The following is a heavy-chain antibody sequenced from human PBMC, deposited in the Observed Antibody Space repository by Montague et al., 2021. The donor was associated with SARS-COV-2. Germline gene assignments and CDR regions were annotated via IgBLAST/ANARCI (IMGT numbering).Heavy chain of an antibody. D-gene: IGHD3-22*01. Sequence: SRSLSFDASGFTFSTFWMTWVRQVPGKGLEWVANIKQDGSEKYYVDSVKGRFTISRDNAKNSLYLQLDSLRAEDTAVYYCARGYDSSGYQYWSQGTLVTVSS. CDR1: GFTFSTFW. V-gene: IGHV3-7*05. J-gene: IGHJ4*02. CDR3: ARGYDSSGYQY. CDR2: IKQDGSEK.